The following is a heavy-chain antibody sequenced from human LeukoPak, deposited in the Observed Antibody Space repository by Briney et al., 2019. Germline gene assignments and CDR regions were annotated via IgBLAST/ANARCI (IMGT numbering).Heavy chain of an antibody. CDR2: ISWNSGSI. V-gene: IGHV3-9*01. J-gene: IGHJ4*02. CDR1: GFTFDDYA. CDR3: AKDIGYSYGSFDY. Sequence: GRSLRLSCAASGFTFDDYAMHWVRQAPGKGLEWVSGISWNSGSIGYADSVKGRFTISRDNAKNSLYLQMNSLRAEDTALYYCAKDIGYSYGSFDYWGQGTLVTVSS. D-gene: IGHD5-18*01.